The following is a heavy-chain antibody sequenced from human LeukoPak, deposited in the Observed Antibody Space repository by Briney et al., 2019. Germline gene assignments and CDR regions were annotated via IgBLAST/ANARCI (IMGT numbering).Heavy chain of an antibody. D-gene: IGHD4-11*01. CDR3: ARAKYSNCFDY. Sequence: SETLSLTCTVSGYSISSGYYWGWIRQPPGKGLEWIGSIYHSGSTYYDPSLKSRVTISVDTSKNQFSLKLSSVTAADTAVYYCARAKYSNCFDYWGQGTLVTVSS. CDR1: GYSISSGYY. J-gene: IGHJ4*02. CDR2: IYHSGST. V-gene: IGHV4-38-2*02.